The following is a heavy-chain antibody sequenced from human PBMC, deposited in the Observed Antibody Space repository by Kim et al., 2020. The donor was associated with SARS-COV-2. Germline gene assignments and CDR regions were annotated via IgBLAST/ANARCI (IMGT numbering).Heavy chain of an antibody. CDR3: ARDRTGTGVVDY. CDR2: ISGSSSYR. V-gene: IGHV3-11*05. J-gene: IGHJ4*02. D-gene: IGHD1-1*01. Sequence: GGSLRLSCVASGFSFGDYYMSWIRQAPGKGLEWVSYISGSSSYRNSTDSVKDRFTISRDNAKNSVFLQMNSLRREDTAVYFCARDRTGTGVVDYCGQGSL. CDR1: GFSFGDYY.